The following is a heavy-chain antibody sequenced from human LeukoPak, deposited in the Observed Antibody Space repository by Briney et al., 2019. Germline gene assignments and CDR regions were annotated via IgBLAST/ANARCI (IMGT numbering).Heavy chain of an antibody. J-gene: IGHJ5*02. CDR3: ARAARDVISCWFDP. D-gene: IGHD6-6*01. CDR1: GGSISSGGYY. V-gene: IGHV4-31*03. Sequence: SETLSLTCTVSGGSISSGGYYWSWIRQHRGKGLEWIVYIYYSGSTYYNPSLKSRVTISVYTSKNQFSLKLSSVTAADTAVYYCARAARDVISCWFDPWGQGTLVTVSS. CDR2: IYYSGST.